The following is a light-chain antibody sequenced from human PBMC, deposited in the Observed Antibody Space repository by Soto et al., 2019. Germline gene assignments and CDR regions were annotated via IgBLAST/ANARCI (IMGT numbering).Light chain of an antibody. Sequence: QSVLTQPPSVSGAPGQRVTISCTGRSSNIGAGYDVHWYQQLPGSAPKLLIYGNSNRPSGVPDRFSGSKSGTSASLAITGLQAEDDADYYCQSYDSSLSGSYVFGTGTKLTVL. CDR1: SSNIGAGYD. CDR2: GNS. V-gene: IGLV1-40*01. CDR3: QSYDSSLSGSYV. J-gene: IGLJ1*01.